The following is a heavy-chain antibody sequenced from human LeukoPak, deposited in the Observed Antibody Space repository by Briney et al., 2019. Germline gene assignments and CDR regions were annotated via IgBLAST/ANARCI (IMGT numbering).Heavy chain of an antibody. J-gene: IGHJ6*02. CDR3: ARDPHYLGSGMDV. D-gene: IGHD3-10*01. V-gene: IGHV1-46*01. CDR2: INPSGGST. CDR1: GYTFTSYY. Sequence: ASVKVSCKASGYTFTSYYMHWVRQAPGQGLEWMGIINPSGGSTSYAQKFQGRVTMTRDMSTSTAYMELSSLRSEDTAVYYCARDPHYLGSGMDVWGQGTTVTVSS.